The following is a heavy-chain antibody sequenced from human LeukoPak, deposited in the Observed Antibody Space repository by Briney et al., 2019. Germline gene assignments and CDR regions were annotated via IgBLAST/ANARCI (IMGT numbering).Heavy chain of an antibody. D-gene: IGHD6-13*01. CDR2: INHSGST. J-gene: IGHJ5*02. Sequence: PSETLSLTCAVYGGSFSGYYWSWIRQPSGKGLEWIGEINHSGSTNYNPSLKSRVTISVDTSKNQFSLKLSSVTAADTAVYYCARGDSSSWYEGYWFDPWGQGTLVTVSS. CDR1: GGSFSGYY. V-gene: IGHV4-34*01. CDR3: ARGDSSSWYEGYWFDP.